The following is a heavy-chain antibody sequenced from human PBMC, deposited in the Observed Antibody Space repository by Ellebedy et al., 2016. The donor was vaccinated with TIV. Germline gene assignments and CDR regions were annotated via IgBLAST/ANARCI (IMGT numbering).Heavy chain of an antibody. CDR3: ARVLVATSNYGMDV. Sequence: AASVKVSCKASGYTFTSFSMFWVRQAPGQGLEWMGMIHPSGGSTGYAQKFQGRVTMTRDTSTSTVYMERSSLRSEDTAVYYCARVLVATSNYGMDVWGQGTTVTVSS. J-gene: IGHJ6*02. CDR2: IHPSGGST. V-gene: IGHV1-46*01. CDR1: GYTFTSFS. D-gene: IGHD5-12*01.